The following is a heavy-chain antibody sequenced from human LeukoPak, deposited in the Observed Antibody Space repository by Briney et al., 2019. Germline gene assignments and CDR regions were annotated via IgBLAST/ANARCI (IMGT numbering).Heavy chain of an antibody. D-gene: IGHD2-21*02. V-gene: IGHV3-9*01. Sequence: FLRLSCAASGFTFDDHAMHWVRQAPGRGLEWVSGISWNSVSIAYADSVKGRFTVSRDNPKNTLYLQMNSLRGEDTAVYYCAKGGPGDGNWFDLWGQGTLVTVSS. CDR3: AKGGPGDGNWFDL. J-gene: IGHJ5*02. CDR2: ISWNSVSI. CDR1: GFTFDDHA.